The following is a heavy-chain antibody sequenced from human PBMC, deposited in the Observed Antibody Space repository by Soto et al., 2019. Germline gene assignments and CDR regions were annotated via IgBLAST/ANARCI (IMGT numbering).Heavy chain of an antibody. D-gene: IGHD3-10*01. Sequence: GASVKVSCKASGYTFTGYYVHWVRQAPGQGLEWMGWINPNSGGTNYAQKFQGWVTMTRDTSISTAYMELSRLRSDDTAVYYCARDPYYGSGSWTLFDYWGQGTLVTVSS. CDR2: INPNSGGT. CDR1: GYTFTGYY. CDR3: ARDPYYGSGSWTLFDY. V-gene: IGHV1-2*04. J-gene: IGHJ4*02.